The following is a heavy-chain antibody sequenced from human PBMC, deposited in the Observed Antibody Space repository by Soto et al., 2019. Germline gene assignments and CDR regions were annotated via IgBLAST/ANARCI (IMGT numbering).Heavy chain of an antibody. Sequence: ASVKVSCKASGDTLSELSMYWVRQAPGKGLEWMGGFDPEDGETIYTQKFQGRVTMTEDTSTDTAYMELSSLRSEDTAVYYCAAPYTSGFQAYDYWGQGTLVTVSS. CDR3: AAPYTSGFQAYDY. D-gene: IGHD5-12*01. CDR2: FDPEDGET. J-gene: IGHJ4*02. V-gene: IGHV1-24*01. CDR1: GDTLSELS.